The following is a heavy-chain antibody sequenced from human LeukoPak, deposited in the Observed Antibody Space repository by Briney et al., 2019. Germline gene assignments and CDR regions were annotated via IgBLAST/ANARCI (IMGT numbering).Heavy chain of an antibody. D-gene: IGHD1-26*01. CDR2: IKGDGIST. Sequence: GGSLRLSCAASGLAFSSKWMHWVGHAPGQGVGWVSRIKGDGISTNYADSVKGRFTISRDIANHTLYLQMNSLRAEDTGVYYCASSRSYRFDYWGQGTLVTVSS. V-gene: IGHV3-74*01. CDR1: GLAFSSKW. J-gene: IGHJ4*02. CDR3: ASSRSYRFDY.